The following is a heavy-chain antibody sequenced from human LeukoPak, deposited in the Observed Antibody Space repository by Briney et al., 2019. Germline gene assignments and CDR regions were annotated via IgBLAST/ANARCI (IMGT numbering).Heavy chain of an antibody. CDR1: GGSFSGYY. D-gene: IGHD3-10*01. J-gene: IGHJ4*02. V-gene: IGHV4-34*01. CDR3: ARGGELIDY. Sequence: KPSETLSLTCAVYGGSFSGYYWSWIRQPPGKGLEWIGEINHSGSTNYNPSLKSRVTISVDTSKNQFSLKLSSVTAADAAVYYCARGGELIDYWGQGTLVTVSS. CDR2: INHSGST.